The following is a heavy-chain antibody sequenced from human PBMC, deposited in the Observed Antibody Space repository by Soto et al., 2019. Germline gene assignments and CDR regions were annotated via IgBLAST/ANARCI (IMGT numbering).Heavy chain of an antibody. Sequence: SYSLSLTCVVSGGSGGTGAYYWTWIRQPPGKGLEWIGYTLYSGSPNYNPSLQSLQSRVTISVDTSRNQFSLRLTSVTAADTALYYCARHDYYHRTFDIWGQGTLVTVSS. CDR3: ARHDYYHRTFDI. CDR1: GGSGGTGAYY. D-gene: IGHD3-9*01. CDR2: TLYSGSP. J-gene: IGHJ3*02. V-gene: IGHV4-61*08.